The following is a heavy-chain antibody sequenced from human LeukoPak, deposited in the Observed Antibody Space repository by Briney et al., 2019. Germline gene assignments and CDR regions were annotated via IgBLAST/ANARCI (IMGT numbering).Heavy chain of an antibody. J-gene: IGHJ4*02. V-gene: IGHV1-69*04. CDR1: GGTFSSYA. CDR3: ARCGISSGSYLFDY. CDR2: IIPILGIA. D-gene: IGHD3-10*01. Sequence: ASVKVSCKASGGTFSSYAISWVRQALGQGLEWMGRIIPILGIANYAQKFQGRVTITADKSTSTAYMELSSLRSEDTAVYYCARCGISSGSYLFDYWGQGTLVTVSS.